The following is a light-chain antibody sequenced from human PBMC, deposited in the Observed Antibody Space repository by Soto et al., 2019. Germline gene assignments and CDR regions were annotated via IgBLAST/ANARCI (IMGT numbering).Light chain of an antibody. CDR3: QQYNNWPVE. J-gene: IGKJ1*01. V-gene: IGKV3-15*01. Sequence: EMFLMQSPATLSLSPWERATLSCRASQYITIYLAWYQQKPGQAPRLLIYGASTRDTGIPARFSGSGSWTEFTLTISSLKSEDVEVYDCQQYNNWPVEFGQGTKVEIK. CDR1: QYITIY. CDR2: GAS.